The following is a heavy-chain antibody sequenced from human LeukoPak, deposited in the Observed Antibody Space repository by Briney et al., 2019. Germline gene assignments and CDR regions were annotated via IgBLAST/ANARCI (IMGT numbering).Heavy chain of an antibody. CDR2: INPSGGST. CDR3: ARAAVGMATMERYFQH. J-gene: IGHJ1*01. V-gene: IGHV1-46*01. D-gene: IGHD5-24*01. Sequence: ASVKVSCKASGYTFTSYYMHWVRQATGQGLEWMGIINPSGGSTSYAQKFQGRVTMTRDTSTSTVYMELSSLRSEDTAVYYCARAAVGMATMERYFQHWGQGTLVTVSS. CDR1: GYTFTSYY.